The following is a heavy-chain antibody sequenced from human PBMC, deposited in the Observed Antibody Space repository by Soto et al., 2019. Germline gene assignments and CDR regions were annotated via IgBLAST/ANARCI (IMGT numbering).Heavy chain of an antibody. V-gene: IGHV3-74*01. CDR2: IKDDGST. J-gene: IGHJ4*02. Sequence: WSLRLSCAASGFTFSNYGMYWVRQAPGKGLMWVSGIKDDGSTSYADSVKGRFTISRDNAKNTLYLQMYSLRAEDTAVYYCARDKSGPADYWGQGTLVTVSS. CDR3: ARDKSGPADY. D-gene: IGHD5-12*01. CDR1: GFTFSNYG.